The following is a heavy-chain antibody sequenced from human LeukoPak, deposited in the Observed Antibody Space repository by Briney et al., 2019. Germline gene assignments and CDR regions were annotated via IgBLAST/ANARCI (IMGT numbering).Heavy chain of an antibody. Sequence: GGSLRLSCAASGFTFSSYWMHWVRQAPGKGPVWVSRISSDGSTTNYADTVKGRFTISRDNAKNTLYLQMNSLGAEDTAVYYCARVNYDFWSGPSWYFDLWGRGTLVTVSS. CDR1: GFTFSSYW. CDR2: ISSDGSTT. CDR3: ARVNYDFWSGPSWYFDL. J-gene: IGHJ2*01. D-gene: IGHD3-3*01. V-gene: IGHV3-74*01.